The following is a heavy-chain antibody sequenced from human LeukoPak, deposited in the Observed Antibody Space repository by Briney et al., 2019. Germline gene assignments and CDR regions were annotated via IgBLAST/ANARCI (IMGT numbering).Heavy chain of an antibody. CDR1: GYTFTSYD. Sequence: ASVKVSCKASGYTFTSYDINWVRQAPGQGLEWMGWINPNSGGTNYAQKFQGRVTMTRDTSISTAYMELSRLRSDDTAVYYCAFYYDFWSGSRSAFDIWGQGTMVTVSS. J-gene: IGHJ3*02. CDR3: AFYYDFWSGSRSAFDI. V-gene: IGHV1-2*02. D-gene: IGHD3-3*01. CDR2: INPNSGGT.